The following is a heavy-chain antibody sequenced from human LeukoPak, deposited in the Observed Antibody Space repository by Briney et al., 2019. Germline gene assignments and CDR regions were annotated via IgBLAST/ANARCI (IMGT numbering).Heavy chain of an antibody. J-gene: IGHJ5*02. CDR3: ARDDPLDKISSGWGP. Sequence: ASVKVSRKASGYTFTGYYMHWVRQAPGQGLEWMGWINPNSGGTNYAQKFQGRVTMTRDTSTNTVYMELSSLRSEDTAVYYCARDDPLDKISSGWGPWGQGTLVTVSS. V-gene: IGHV1-2*02. CDR1: GYTFTGYY. D-gene: IGHD6-19*01. CDR2: INPNSGGT.